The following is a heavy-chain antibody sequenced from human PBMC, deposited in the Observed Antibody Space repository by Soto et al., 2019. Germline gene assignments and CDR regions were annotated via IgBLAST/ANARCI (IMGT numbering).Heavy chain of an antibody. CDR3: STGASYCRGGSGYPDH. CDR2: IMTDFASP. Sequence: QVQLMQSGAEVKKPGSSVKVSCTASGGTITTHVIRWVRQAPGQGLEWMGEIMTDFASPNTAQKSQGRPRITADTSTNTVYMELSSLKSDDTAVYLCSTGASYCRGGSGYPDHWGQGTLVIVSS. J-gene: IGHJ4*02. V-gene: IGHV1-69*06. D-gene: IGHD2-15*01. CDR1: GGTITTHV.